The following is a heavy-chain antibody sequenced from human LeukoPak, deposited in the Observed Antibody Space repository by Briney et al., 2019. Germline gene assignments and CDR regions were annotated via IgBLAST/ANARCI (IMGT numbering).Heavy chain of an antibody. CDR2: IYYSGST. D-gene: IGHD3-22*01. CDR3: ARGNYDSSGYLIRWFAP. CDR1: GGSISSYY. V-gene: IGHV4-59*01. J-gene: IGHJ5*02. Sequence: SETLSLTCTVSGGSISSYYWSWIRQPPGKGLEWIGYIYYSGSTNYNPSLKSRVTISVDTSKNQFSLKLSSVTAADTAVYYCARGNYDSSGYLIRWFAPWGQGTLVTVSS.